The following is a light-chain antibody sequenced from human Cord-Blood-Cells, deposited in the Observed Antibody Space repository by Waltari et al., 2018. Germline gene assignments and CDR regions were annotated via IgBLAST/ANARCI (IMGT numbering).Light chain of an antibody. V-gene: IGKV3-15*01. CDR1: QSVSRN. CDR3: QQYNNWPRT. J-gene: IGKJ1*01. Sequence: EIVMTQSPATRSVSPGDRDNPSCRASQSVSRNLAWYHKKPGQAPRLLIYGASTRATGIPARFSGSGSGTEFTLTISSLQSEDFAVYYCQQYNNWPRTFGQGTKVEIK. CDR2: GAS.